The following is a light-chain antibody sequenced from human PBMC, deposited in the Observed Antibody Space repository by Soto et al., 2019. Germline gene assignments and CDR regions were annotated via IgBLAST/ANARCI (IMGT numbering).Light chain of an antibody. CDR3: SSYTSSSPHVV. CDR2: EVS. V-gene: IGLV2-14*01. CDR1: SSDVGGYNY. J-gene: IGLJ2*01. Sequence: QSALTQPASVSGSPGQSITISCTGTSSDVGGYNYVSWYQQHPGKAPKLMIYEVSNRPSGVSNSFSGSKSGNTASLTISGLQAEDEADFYCSSYTSSSPHVVFGGGTKVTVL.